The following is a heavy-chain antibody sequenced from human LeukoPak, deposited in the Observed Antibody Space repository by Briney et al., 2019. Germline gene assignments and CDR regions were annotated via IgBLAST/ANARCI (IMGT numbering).Heavy chain of an antibody. V-gene: IGHV4-59*01. Sequence: PSETLSLTCTVSGGSISSYYWSWIRQPPGKGLEWIGYIYYSGSTNYNPSLKSRVTISVDTSKNQFSLKLSSVIAADTAVYYCARVHVTMIAPGWFDPWGQGTLVTVSS. CDR3: ARVHVTMIAPGWFDP. CDR2: IYYSGST. D-gene: IGHD3-22*01. J-gene: IGHJ5*02. CDR1: GGSISSYY.